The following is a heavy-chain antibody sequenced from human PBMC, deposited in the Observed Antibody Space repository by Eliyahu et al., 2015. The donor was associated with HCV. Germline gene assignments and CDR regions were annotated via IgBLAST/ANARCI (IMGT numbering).Heavy chain of an antibody. V-gene: IGHV3-33*01. J-gene: IGHJ3*02. CDR2: IWHDGSNR. CDR3: ARVRVAAGTYYDDAIDI. D-gene: IGHD6-13*01. Sequence: QVQLVESGGGVVQPGRSLRLSCAASRFTFSSYGMHWVRQAPGKGVGGGGGIWHDGSNRYYADSVKGRFTISRDTSKNTLYLQMNSLRADDTAVYYCARVRVAAGTYYDDAIDIWGQGTMVTVSS. CDR1: RFTFSSYG.